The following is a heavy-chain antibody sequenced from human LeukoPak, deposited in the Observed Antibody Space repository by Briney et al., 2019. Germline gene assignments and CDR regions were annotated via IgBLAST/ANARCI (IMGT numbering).Heavy chain of an antibody. CDR3: ARDRRYYYDSSGGDYYYYYGMDV. J-gene: IGHJ6*02. D-gene: IGHD3-22*01. CDR2: IKQDGSEK. Sequence: GGSLRLSCAASGFTFSSYWMSWVRQAPGKGLEWVVNIKQDGSEKYYVDSVKGRFTISRDNAKNSLYLQMNSLRAEDTAVYYCARDRRYYYDSSGGDYYYYYGMDVWGQGTTVTVSS. CDR1: GFTFSSYW. V-gene: IGHV3-7*01.